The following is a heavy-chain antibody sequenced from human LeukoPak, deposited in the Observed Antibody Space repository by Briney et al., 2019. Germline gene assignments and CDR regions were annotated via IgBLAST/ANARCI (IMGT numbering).Heavy chain of an antibody. CDR3: ARRSGWYSGLDNWFDP. J-gene: IGHJ5*02. CDR2: ISAYNGNT. D-gene: IGHD6-19*01. V-gene: IGHV1-18*01. CDR1: GYTFTSYG. Sequence: ASVKVSCKASGYTFTSYGIIWVRQAPGQGLEWMGWISAYNGNTNYAQKLQGRVTMTTDTSTSTAYMELRSLRSDDTAVYYCARRSGWYSGLDNWFDPWGQGTLVTVSS.